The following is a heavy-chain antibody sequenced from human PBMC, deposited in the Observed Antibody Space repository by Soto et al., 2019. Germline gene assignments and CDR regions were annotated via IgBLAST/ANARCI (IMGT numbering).Heavy chain of an antibody. J-gene: IGHJ6*02. V-gene: IGHV4-61*01. Sequence: SETLSLTCTVSGGSVSSGSYYWSWIRQPPGEGLEWIGYIYYSGSTTYNPSLQSRVIISVDTSKNQFSLKLSSVTAADTAVYYCAGDFSYQSSYYYGMDVWGQGTTVTV. CDR2: IYYSGST. CDR1: GGSVSSGSYY. D-gene: IGHD2-2*01. CDR3: AGDFSYQSSYYYGMDV.